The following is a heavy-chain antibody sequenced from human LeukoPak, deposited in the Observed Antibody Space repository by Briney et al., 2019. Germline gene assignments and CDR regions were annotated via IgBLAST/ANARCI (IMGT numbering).Heavy chain of an antibody. D-gene: IGHD3-10*01. J-gene: IGHJ4*02. V-gene: IGHV4-38-2*02. CDR2: IYHSGST. CDR1: GFSISSGYH. CDR3: ARGLWFGSYFDY. Sequence: SETLSLTCTVSGFSISSGYHWGWIRQPPGKGLEWIGTIYHSGSTYYNPSLKSRVTISVDTSKNQFSLKLSSVTAADTAVYYCARGLWFGSYFDYWGQGTLVTVSS.